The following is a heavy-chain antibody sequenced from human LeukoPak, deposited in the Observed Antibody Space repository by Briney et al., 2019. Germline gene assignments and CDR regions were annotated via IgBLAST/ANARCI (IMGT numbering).Heavy chain of an antibody. CDR1: GFTFSSYW. V-gene: IGHV3-74*01. D-gene: IGHD3-16*02. CDR2: ISTDGSDT. CDR3: ARSTWGNYHF. Sequence: GGSLRLSCAASGFTFSSYWMHWVRHAPGKGLVWVSLISTDGSDTNYADSVRGRFTISRDNAKNTLYLQMHSLRAEDTAVYYCARSTWGNYHFWGQGTLVTVSS. J-gene: IGHJ4*02.